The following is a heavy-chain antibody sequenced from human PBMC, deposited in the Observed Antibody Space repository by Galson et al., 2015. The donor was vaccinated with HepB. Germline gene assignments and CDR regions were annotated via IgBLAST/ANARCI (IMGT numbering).Heavy chain of an antibody. J-gene: IGHJ6*03. CDR3: VNGVVPAAATYYYYYYMDV. CDR2: ISSNGGST. D-gene: IGHD2-2*01. V-gene: IGHV3-64D*06. Sequence: SLRLSCAASGFTFSSYAMHWVRQAPGKGLEYVSAISSNGGSTYYADSVKGRFTISRDNSKNTLYLQMSSLRAEDTAVYYCVNGVVPAAATYYYYYYMDVWGKGTTVTVSS. CDR1: GFTFSSYA.